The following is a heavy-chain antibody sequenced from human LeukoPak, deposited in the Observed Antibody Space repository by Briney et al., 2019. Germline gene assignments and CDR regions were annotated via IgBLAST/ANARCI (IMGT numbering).Heavy chain of an antibody. CDR2: IYSGGST. Sequence: GGSLRLSCAASGFTVSSNYMSWVRQAPGKGLEWVALIYSGGSTYYADSVKGRFTISRDNSKNTLYLQMNSLRAEDTAVYYCARDRRSGWYSSSAFDIWGQGTMVTVSS. J-gene: IGHJ3*02. V-gene: IGHV3-53*01. CDR3: ARDRRSGWYSSSAFDI. D-gene: IGHD6-19*01. CDR1: GFTVSSNY.